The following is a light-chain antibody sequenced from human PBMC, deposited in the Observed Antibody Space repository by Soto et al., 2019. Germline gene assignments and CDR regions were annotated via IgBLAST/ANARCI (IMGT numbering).Light chain of an antibody. CDR1: RSVATIY. CDR2: GTS. V-gene: IGKV3-20*01. J-gene: IGKJ1*01. Sequence: EIVLTQSPGTLSLSPGERATLSCRASRSVATIYLAWYQQKPGQAPKLLMSGTSTRATGIPDRFSGSGSGTDFTLTINRLEPEDFAVYYCQQYGSSPRTFGQGTRV. CDR3: QQYGSSPRT.